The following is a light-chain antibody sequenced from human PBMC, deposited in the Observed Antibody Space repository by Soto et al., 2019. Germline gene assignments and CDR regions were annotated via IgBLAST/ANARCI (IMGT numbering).Light chain of an antibody. CDR1: QSISSW. Sequence: DIQMTQSPSTLPASVGDRVTITCRASQSISSWLAWYQQKPGKAPKLLIYQASRLESGVPSRFSGSGSGTEFILTISSLQPDDFATYYCQQYNSDPYTFGQGTNLEIK. CDR3: QQYNSDPYT. CDR2: QAS. V-gene: IGKV1-5*03. J-gene: IGKJ2*01.